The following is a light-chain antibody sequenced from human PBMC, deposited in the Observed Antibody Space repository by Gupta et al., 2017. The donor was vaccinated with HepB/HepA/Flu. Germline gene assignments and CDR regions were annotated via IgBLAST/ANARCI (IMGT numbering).Light chain of an antibody. J-gene: IGLJ1*01. CDR3: AAWDDSLSGFYV. CDR2: GNT. CDR1: SSNIGSNY. V-gene: IGLV1-47*01. Sequence: QSVLTQPPSASGTPGQRVTISCSGSSSNIGSNYVYWYQQLPGTAPKLLIYGNTQRPSGVPDRFSGSKSGTSASLAISGLRSEDEADYYCAAWDDSLSGFYVFGTGTKVTVL.